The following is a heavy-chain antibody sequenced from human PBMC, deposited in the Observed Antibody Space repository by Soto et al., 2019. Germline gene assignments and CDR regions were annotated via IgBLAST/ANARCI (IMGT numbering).Heavy chain of an antibody. CDR2: IYYSGST. J-gene: IGHJ5*02. CDR3: ARYRRLDSSSSWWFDP. D-gene: IGHD6-6*01. Sequence: SETLSLTCTVSGGSISSYYWSWIRQPPGKGLEWIGYIYYSGSTNYNPSLKSRVTISVDTSKNQFSLKLSSVTAADTAVYYCARYRRLDSSSSWWFDPWGQGTLVTVSS. CDR1: GGSISSYY. V-gene: IGHV4-59*12.